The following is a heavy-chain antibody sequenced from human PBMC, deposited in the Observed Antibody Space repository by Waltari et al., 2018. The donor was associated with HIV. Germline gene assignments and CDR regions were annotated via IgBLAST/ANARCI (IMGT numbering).Heavy chain of an antibody. Sequence: QVQLVQSGAEVKKPGASVKVSCQASGYTFTGSYMNWVRQAPGQGLEWMGWINPNSGGTNYAQKFQGRVTMTRETSISTAYMELSRLRSDDTAVYYCARTFLYCSGGTCYFDYWGQGTLVTVSS. D-gene: IGHD2-15*01. CDR1: GYTFTGSY. CDR3: ARTFLYCSGGTCYFDY. V-gene: IGHV1-2*02. J-gene: IGHJ4*02. CDR2: INPNSGGT.